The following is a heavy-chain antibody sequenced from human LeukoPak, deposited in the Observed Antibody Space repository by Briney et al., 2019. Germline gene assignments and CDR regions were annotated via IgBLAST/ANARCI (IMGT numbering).Heavy chain of an antibody. D-gene: IGHD6-19*01. Sequence: PGGSLRLSCAASGFTFSTYAISWVRQAPGKGLEWVSAIRSSGDRSYYADSVKGRFTISRDNSKDTLYLQMNSLRAEDTAVYFCAREQSGSGGWYTVDYWGQGTLVTVSS. CDR3: AREQSGSGGWYTVDY. CDR2: IRSSGDRS. J-gene: IGHJ4*02. V-gene: IGHV3-23*01. CDR1: GFTFSTYA.